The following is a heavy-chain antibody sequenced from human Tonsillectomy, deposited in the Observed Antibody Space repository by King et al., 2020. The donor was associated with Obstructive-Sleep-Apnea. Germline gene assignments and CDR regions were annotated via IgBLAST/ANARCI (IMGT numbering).Heavy chain of an antibody. J-gene: IGHJ3*02. V-gene: IGHV3-23*01. D-gene: IGHD4-23*01. CDR1: GFTFSSYA. CDR2: ISGSGGST. Sequence: VQLLESGGGLVQPGGSLRLSCAASGFTFSSYAMSWVRQAPGKGLEWVSAISGSGGSTYHADSVKGRFTISRANSKNTLYLQMNSLRAEDTAVYYCAKDRVTTVVTPAADAFDIWGQGTMVTVSS. CDR3: AKDRVTTVVTPAADAFDI.